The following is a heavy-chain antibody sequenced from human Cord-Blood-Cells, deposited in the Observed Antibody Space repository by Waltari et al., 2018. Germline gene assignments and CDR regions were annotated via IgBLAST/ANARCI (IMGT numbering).Heavy chain of an antibody. V-gene: IGHV4-34*01. CDR3: ARRRNIVVVPASNYNWFDP. CDR2: INHSGST. J-gene: IGHJ5*02. CDR1: GGSFSGYY. Sequence: QVQLQQWGAGLLKPSETLSLTCAVYGGSFSGYYWSWIRQPPGKGLGWIGEINHSGSTNYNPSLKSRVTISVETSKNQFSLKLSSVTAADTAVYYCARRRNIVVVPASNYNWFDPWGQGTLVTVSS. D-gene: IGHD2-2*01.